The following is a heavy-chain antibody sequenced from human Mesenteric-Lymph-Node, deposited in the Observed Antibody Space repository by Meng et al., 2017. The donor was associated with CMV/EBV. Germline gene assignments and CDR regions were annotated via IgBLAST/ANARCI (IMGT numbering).Heavy chain of an antibody. J-gene: IGHJ1*01. Sequence: GESLKISCVASGFTFSNYWMSWVRQAPGKGLEWVANIKQDGSERYYVDSVKGRFTMSRDNAKNSLYLQMNSLRGEDTAVYYCARDGVEGLSWDLARTEYFHHWGQGTLVTVSS. CDR1: GFTFSNYW. D-gene: IGHD1-26*01. V-gene: IGHV3-7*01. CDR2: IKQDGSER. CDR3: ARDGVEGLSWDLARTEYFHH.